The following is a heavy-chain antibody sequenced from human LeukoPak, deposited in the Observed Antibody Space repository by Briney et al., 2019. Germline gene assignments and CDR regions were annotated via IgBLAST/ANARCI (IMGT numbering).Heavy chain of an antibody. CDR1: GGSFSGYY. CDR3: ARGTKKKESIAVAGIRAFDI. D-gene: IGHD6-19*01. Sequence: PSETLSLTCAVYGGSFSGYYWSWIRQPPGKGLEWIGEINHSGSTNYNPSLKSRVTISVDTSKNQFSLKLSSVTAADTAVYYCARGTKKKESIAVAGIRAFDIWGQGTMVTVSS. CDR2: INHSGST. J-gene: IGHJ3*02. V-gene: IGHV4-34*01.